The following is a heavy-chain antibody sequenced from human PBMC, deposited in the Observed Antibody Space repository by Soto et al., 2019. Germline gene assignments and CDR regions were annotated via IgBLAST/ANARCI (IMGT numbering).Heavy chain of an antibody. V-gene: IGHV3-21*01. CDR1: GLTFSSYS. Sequence: GGSLRLSCAASGLTFSSYSMNWVRQAPGKGLEWVSSISSSSSYIYYADSVKGRFTISRDNAKNSLYLQMNSLRAEDTAVYYCARGSVRGSYYYYGMDVWGQGTTVTVSS. D-gene: IGHD3-10*01. CDR3: ARGSVRGSYYYYGMDV. CDR2: ISSSSSYI. J-gene: IGHJ6*02.